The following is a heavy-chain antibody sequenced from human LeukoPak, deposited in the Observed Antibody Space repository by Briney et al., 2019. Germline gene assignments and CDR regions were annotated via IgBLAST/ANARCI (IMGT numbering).Heavy chain of an antibody. J-gene: IGHJ4*02. D-gene: IGHD1-26*01. CDR2: INHSGST. V-gene: IGHV4-34*01. CDR3: ARGIVKWDY. CDR1: GFTFSSYA. Sequence: PGGSLRLSCAASGFTFSSYAMSWVRQPPGKGLEWIGEINHSGSTNYNPSLKSRVTISVDTSKNQFSLKLSSVTAADTAVYYCARGIVKWDYWGQGTLVTVSS.